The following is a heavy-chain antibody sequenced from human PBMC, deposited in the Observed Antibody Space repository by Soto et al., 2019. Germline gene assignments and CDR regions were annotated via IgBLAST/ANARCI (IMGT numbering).Heavy chain of an antibody. D-gene: IGHD3-22*01. CDR3: AREDYDSSGAPFFDY. CDR1: GGSISSYY. J-gene: IGHJ4*02. V-gene: IGHV4-59*01. Sequence: PSETLSLTCTVSGGSISSYYWSWIRQPPGKGLEWIGAISYSGSTNYNPSLKSRVTISIDTSKNQFSLKLSSVTPADTAVYFCAREDYDSSGAPFFDYWGQGTLVTVSS. CDR2: ISYSGST.